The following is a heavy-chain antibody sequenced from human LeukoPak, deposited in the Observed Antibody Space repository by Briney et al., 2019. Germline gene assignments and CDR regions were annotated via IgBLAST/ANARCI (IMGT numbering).Heavy chain of an antibody. V-gene: IGHV3-11*03. D-gene: IGHD2-2*01. CDR3: ARSGSIAVVVPAATLVDY. CDR2: IISSSSYI. J-gene: IGHJ4*02. CDR1: GFTFSDYY. Sequence: PGGCLRLSCAASGFTFSDYYMSWIRQAPGKGLEWVSYIISSSSYINYADSVKGRFTISRDNAKNSLYLQMNSLRAEDTAVYYCARSGSIAVVVPAATLVDYWGQGTLVTV.